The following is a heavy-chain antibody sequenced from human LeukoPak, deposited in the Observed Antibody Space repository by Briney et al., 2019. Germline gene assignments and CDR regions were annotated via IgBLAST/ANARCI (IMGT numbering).Heavy chain of an antibody. V-gene: IGHV4-59*01. J-gene: IGHJ3*02. CDR2: IYYSGST. CDR3: ARGKSGYDILTGYRTAFSPAGAFDI. CDR1: GGSISSYY. D-gene: IGHD3-9*01. Sequence: PSETLSLTCTVSGGSISSYYWSWIRQPPGKGLEWIGYIYYSGSTNYSPSLKSRVTISVDTSKNQFSLKLSSVTAADRAVYYCARGKSGYDILTGYRTAFSPAGAFDIWGQGTMVTVSS.